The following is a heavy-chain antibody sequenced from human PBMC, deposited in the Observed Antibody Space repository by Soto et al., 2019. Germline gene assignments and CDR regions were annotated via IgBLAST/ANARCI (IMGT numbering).Heavy chain of an antibody. Sequence: QVHLLQSGSEVKKPGSSVKVSCRASGDTFSNSAFSWVRQAPEQGLEWMGGIIPIFGTTSYAQKLQGRVILTADESTTTVYMELMSLRSEDTALYFCALGLRGYHIDSWGQGTQVTVSS. CDR1: GDTFSNSA. J-gene: IGHJ4*02. D-gene: IGHD2-15*01. CDR2: IIPIFGTT. CDR3: ALGLRGYHIDS. V-gene: IGHV1-69*01.